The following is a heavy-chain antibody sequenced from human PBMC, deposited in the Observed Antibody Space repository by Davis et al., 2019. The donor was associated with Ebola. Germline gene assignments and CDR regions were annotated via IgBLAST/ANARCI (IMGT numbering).Heavy chain of an antibody. CDR1: GGSVSSGYYY. V-gene: IGHV4-39*01. CDR3: ASGVDTVFNY. Sequence: SETLSLTCTVSGGSVSSGYYYWSWVRQPPGKGLAWIGYIYYSGSTYYNPSLKSRVTISVDTSKNQFSLKLSSVTAADTAVYYCASGVDTVFNYWGQGTLVTVSS. J-gene: IGHJ4*02. CDR2: IYYSGST. D-gene: IGHD5-18*01.